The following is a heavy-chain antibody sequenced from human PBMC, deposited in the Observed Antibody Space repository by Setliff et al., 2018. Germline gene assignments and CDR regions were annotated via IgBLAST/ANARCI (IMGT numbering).Heavy chain of an antibody. CDR3: ARSFSRREKFLLDY. V-gene: IGHV4-34*12. CDR2: IIHSGST. J-gene: IGHJ4*02. Sequence: GSLRLSCVASGFTFSSYEMNWVRQPPGKRLEWIGEIIHSGSTNYNPSLKSRVTISMDTSKNQFSLKVSSVTAADTAVYYCARSFSRREKFLLDYWGQGALVTVSS. CDR1: GFTFSSYE.